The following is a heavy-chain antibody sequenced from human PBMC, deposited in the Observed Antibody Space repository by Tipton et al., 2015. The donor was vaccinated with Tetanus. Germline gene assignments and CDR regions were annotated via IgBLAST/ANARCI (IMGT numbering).Heavy chain of an antibody. CDR1: GFAFDTYY. J-gene: IGHJ6*03. Sequence: QVQLAQSGPEVKKPGASLKISCKASGFAFDTYYMHWVRQAPGQGLEWMGIINPKGSTTGYSQKFQGRFTMTRDTSTSTLFMELTSLTSDDTAVYFCARGFYYMDVWGQGTTVTVSS. V-gene: IGHV1-46*02. CDR3: ARGFYYMDV. CDR2: INPKGSTT.